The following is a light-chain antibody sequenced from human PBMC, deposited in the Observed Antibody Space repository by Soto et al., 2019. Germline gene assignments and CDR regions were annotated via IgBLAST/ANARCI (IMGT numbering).Light chain of an antibody. Sequence: EVVLAQSPATLSVSPGDVATLSCRASQDIGSAAAWYHQRSGQAPRLLISDASIRVPPTPARFSGSVSGTEFTLTISSLESEDFAVYFCQQYGDRPRTFGQGTKVDIK. CDR3: QQYGDRPRT. J-gene: IGKJ1*01. V-gene: IGKV3-15*01. CDR1: QDIGSA. CDR2: DAS.